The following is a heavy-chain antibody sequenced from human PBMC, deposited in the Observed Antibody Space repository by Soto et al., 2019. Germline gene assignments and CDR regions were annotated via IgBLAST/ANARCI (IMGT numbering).Heavy chain of an antibody. CDR2: IYYSGST. J-gene: IGHJ5*02. CDR1: GGTISSWY. V-gene: IGHV4-59*12. CDR3: ARGFVVKPPSWFDP. D-gene: IGHD2-2*01. Sequence: SETLSLTCTVSGGTISSWYWSWIRQPPGKGLEWIGYIYYSGSTYYNPSLKSRVTISVDTSKNQFSLKLSSVTAADTAVYYCARGFVVKPPSWFDPWGQGTLVTVSS.